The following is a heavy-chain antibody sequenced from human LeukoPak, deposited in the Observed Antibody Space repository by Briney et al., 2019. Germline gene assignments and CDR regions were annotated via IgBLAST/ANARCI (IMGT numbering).Heavy chain of an antibody. Sequence: PGGSLRLSCATSGFTFSIYGMSWVRQAPGKGLEWVSAISDSGGNTYYADSVKGRFTISRDNAKNTLYLQMNSLRAEDTALYYCARKPGYSSSWYVDYWGQGTLVTVSS. V-gene: IGHV3-23*01. CDR3: ARKPGYSSSWYVDY. D-gene: IGHD6-13*01. J-gene: IGHJ4*02. CDR2: ISDSGGNT. CDR1: GFTFSIYG.